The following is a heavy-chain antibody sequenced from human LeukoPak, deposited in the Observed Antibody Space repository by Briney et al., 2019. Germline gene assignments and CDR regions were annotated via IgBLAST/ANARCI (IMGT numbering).Heavy chain of an antibody. V-gene: IGHV1-24*01. CDR2: FDPEDGET. Sequence: ASVKVSCKVSGYTLTELSMHWVRQAPGKGLEWMGGFDPEDGETIYAQKFQGRVTMTEDTSTDTAYMELSSLRSEDTAVYYCARARGDGYNPDAFDIWSQGTMVTVSS. CDR1: GYTLTELS. D-gene: IGHD5-24*01. J-gene: IGHJ3*02. CDR3: ARARGDGYNPDAFDI.